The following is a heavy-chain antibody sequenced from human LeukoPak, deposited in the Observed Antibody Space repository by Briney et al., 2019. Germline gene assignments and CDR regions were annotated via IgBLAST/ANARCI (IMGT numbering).Heavy chain of an antibody. Sequence: GSSLRLSCAASGITFSSYWMHWVRQAPGKGLEWVSSISSSSSYIYYADSVKGRFTISRDNAKNSLYLQMNSLRAEDTAVYYCARSGFTYYYDSSGPKPFDYWGQGTLVTVSS. V-gene: IGHV3-21*01. J-gene: IGHJ4*02. CDR3: ARSGFTYYYDSSGPKPFDY. D-gene: IGHD3-22*01. CDR1: GITFSSYW. CDR2: ISSSSSYI.